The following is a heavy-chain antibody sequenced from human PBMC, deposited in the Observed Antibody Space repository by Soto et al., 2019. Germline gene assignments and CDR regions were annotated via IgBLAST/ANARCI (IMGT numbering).Heavy chain of an antibody. V-gene: IGHV3-15*07. D-gene: IGHD3-10*01. CDR3: TTDFGVTMVRGVIGRYYGMDV. CDR1: GFTFSNAW. CDR2: IKSKNDGGTT. J-gene: IGHJ6*02. Sequence: EVQLVESGGGLVKPGGSLRLSCAASGFTFSNAWMNWVRQAPGKGLEWVGRIKSKNDGGTTDYAAPVKGRFTISRDDSKNTLYLQMNSLKTEDTAVYYCTTDFGVTMVRGVIGRYYGMDVWGQGTTVTVSS.